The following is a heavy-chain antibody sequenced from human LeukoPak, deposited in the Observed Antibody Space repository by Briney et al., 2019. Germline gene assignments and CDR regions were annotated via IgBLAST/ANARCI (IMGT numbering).Heavy chain of an antibody. CDR2: IFYSGST. CDR3: AKSNGYGLIDI. J-gene: IGHJ3*02. V-gene: IGHV4-38-2*02. D-gene: IGHD3-22*01. CDR1: GYSISRGNH. Sequence: SETLSLTCTVSGYSISRGNHWGWIRQPPGKALEWIGNIFYSGSTYYSPSLKSRVTISLDTSRNQFSLKLNSVTAADTAVYYCAKSNGYGLIDIWGQGTMVTVSS.